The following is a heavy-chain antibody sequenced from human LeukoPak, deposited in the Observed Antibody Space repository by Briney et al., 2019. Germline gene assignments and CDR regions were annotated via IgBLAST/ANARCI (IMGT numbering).Heavy chain of an antibody. J-gene: IGHJ4*02. D-gene: IGHD4-23*01. CDR3: ARLYFGGNSK. CDR2: IYYSGST. Sequence: PSETLSLTCTVSGGSISSSNYYWGWIRQPPGQGLEWIGSIYYSGSTYYNPSLKSRVTISVDTSNNQFSLKLSSVTAADTAVYYCARLYFGGNSKWGQGTLVTVSS. V-gene: IGHV4-39*01. CDR1: GGSISSSNYY.